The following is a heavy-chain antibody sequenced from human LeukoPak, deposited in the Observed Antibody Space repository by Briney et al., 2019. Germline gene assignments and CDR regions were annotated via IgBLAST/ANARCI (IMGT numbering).Heavy chain of an antibody. J-gene: IGHJ3*02. Sequence: SETLSLTCTVSGGSISSGSYYWSWLRQPAGKGLEWIGRIYTSGSTNYNPSLKSRVTISVDTSKNQFSLKLSSVTAADTAVYYCARYSYGFDAFDIWSQGTMVTVSS. CDR3: ARYSYGFDAFDI. D-gene: IGHD5-18*01. V-gene: IGHV4-61*02. CDR2: IYTSGST. CDR1: GGSISSGSYY.